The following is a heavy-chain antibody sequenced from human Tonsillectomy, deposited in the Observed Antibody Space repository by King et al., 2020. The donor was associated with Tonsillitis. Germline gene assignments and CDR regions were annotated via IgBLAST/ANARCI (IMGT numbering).Heavy chain of an antibody. CDR1: GYTFTDYF. CDR2: INPNSGGT. D-gene: IGHD3-16*02. Sequence: QVQLVESGAELKKPGASVKVSCKASGYTFTDYFMHWVRQAPGQGLQWMGWINPNSGGTNYAQKFQGRVTMTRDTSISTAYMELNRLTSDDTAVYYCARDCPLRLGELSLSYRFDYWGQGTLVTVSS. J-gene: IGHJ4*02. V-gene: IGHV1-2*02. CDR3: ARDCPLRLGELSLSYRFDY.